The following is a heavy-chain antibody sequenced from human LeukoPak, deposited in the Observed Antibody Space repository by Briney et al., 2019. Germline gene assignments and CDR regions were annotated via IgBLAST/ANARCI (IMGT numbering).Heavy chain of an antibody. J-gene: IGHJ4*02. CDR3: ARVLRPFTIFGVVFKSIDYFDY. CDR1: GGSFSDYY. Sequence: SETLSLTCAVYGGSFSDYYWSWIRQPPGKGLEWIGEINHSGSTNYNPSFKSRVTISVDTSKNQFSLKLSSVTAADTAVYYCARVLRPFTIFGVVFKSIDYFDYWGQGTLVTVSS. D-gene: IGHD3-3*01. V-gene: IGHV4-34*01. CDR2: INHSGST.